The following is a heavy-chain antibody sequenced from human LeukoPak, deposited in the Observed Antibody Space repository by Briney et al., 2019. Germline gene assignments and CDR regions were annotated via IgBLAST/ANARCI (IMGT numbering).Heavy chain of an antibody. Sequence: SETLSLTCTVSGGSISSSSYYWGWIRQPPGKGLEWIGSIYYSGSTYYNPSLKSRVTVSVDTSKSQFSLELSSVTAADTAVYYCASQFIAAADQLFDYWGQGTLVTVSS. D-gene: IGHD6-13*01. V-gene: IGHV4-39*01. CDR1: GGSISSSSYY. J-gene: IGHJ4*02. CDR3: ASQFIAAADQLFDY. CDR2: IYYSGST.